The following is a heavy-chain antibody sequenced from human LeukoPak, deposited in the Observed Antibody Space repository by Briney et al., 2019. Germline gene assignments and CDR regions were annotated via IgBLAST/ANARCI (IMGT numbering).Heavy chain of an antibody. CDR2: ISYDGSNK. Sequence: GGSVRLSCAASGFTFSSFGMQWVRQAPGKGLVGVAVISYDGSNKYYAVSVRGRFTISRDNPKNTLYLQMNSLRAEDTAVYYCSKLLWSSGYSDIDYWGQGTLVTVSS. CDR1: GFTFSSFG. D-gene: IGHD3-22*01. J-gene: IGHJ4*02. CDR3: SKLLWSSGYSDIDY. V-gene: IGHV3-30*18.